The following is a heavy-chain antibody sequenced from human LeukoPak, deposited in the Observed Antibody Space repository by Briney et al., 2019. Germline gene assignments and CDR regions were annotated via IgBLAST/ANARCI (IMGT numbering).Heavy chain of an antibody. V-gene: IGHV4-31*03. CDR3: ARRYYDSSGSPFDY. CDR1: GGSISSGGYY. CDR2: IYYSGST. Sequence: SQTLSLTCTVSGGSISSGGYYWSWIRQHPGKGLEWIGYIYYSGSTYYNPSLKSRVTISVDTSKNQFSLKLSSVTAADTAVYHCARRYYDSSGSPFDYWGQGTLVTVSS. J-gene: IGHJ4*02. D-gene: IGHD3-22*01.